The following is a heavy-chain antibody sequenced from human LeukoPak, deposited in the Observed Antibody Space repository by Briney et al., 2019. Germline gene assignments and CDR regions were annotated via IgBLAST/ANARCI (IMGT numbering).Heavy chain of an antibody. CDR3: ARREEWLVLVY. Sequence: GGSLRLSCAASGFTFSSYVMRWVRQAPGKGLEWVAVISYDGSNKYYADSVKGRFTISRDNSKNTLYLQMNSLRAEDTAVYYCARREEWLVLVYWGQETLVTVSS. V-gene: IGHV3-30-3*01. D-gene: IGHD6-19*01. CDR2: ISYDGSNK. J-gene: IGHJ4*02. CDR1: GFTFSSYV.